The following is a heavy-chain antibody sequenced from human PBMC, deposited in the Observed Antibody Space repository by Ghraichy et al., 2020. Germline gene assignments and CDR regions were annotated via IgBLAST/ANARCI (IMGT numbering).Heavy chain of an antibody. CDR3: ARGSAPKSSSSYYHFDY. J-gene: IGHJ4*02. Sequence: GGSLRLSCAVSGFTFSSYWMHWVRHAPGKGLVWVSRINSDESSTSYADSVKGRFTISRDNAKNTLYLQMNSLRAEDTAVYYCARGSAPKSSSSYYHFDYWGQGTLVTVSS. CDR2: INSDESST. D-gene: IGHD3-22*01. V-gene: IGHV3-74*01. CDR1: GFTFSSYW.